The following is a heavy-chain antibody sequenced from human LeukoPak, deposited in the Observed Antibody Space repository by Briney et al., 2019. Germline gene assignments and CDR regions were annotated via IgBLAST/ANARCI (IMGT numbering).Heavy chain of an antibody. Sequence: GGSLRLSCATSGFTFSTYAMNWVRQAPGKGLEWVSFISSSAGTVYYADSVKGRFTISRDYAKNSLYLQMNSLRAEDTGVYYCAMDRDSGSYRLGPSGQGTLVTVSS. CDR1: GFTFSTYA. CDR3: AMDRDSGSYRLGP. J-gene: IGHJ5*02. D-gene: IGHD1-26*01. CDR2: ISSSAGTV. V-gene: IGHV3-48*03.